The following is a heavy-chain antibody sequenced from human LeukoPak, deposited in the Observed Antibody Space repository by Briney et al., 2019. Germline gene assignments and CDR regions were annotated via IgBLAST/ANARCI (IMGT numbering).Heavy chain of an antibody. CDR3: ARDVHDYGGNSGFDY. Sequence: ASVKVPCKASGYFFRDYYMHWVRQAPGQGLEWMGWINPSSGDANYAQKFQGRVTMTSDTSISTAYLELNQLRADDTAIYFCARDVHDYGGNSGFDYWGQGSLVIVSS. J-gene: IGHJ4*01. D-gene: IGHD4-23*01. CDR2: INPSSGDA. V-gene: IGHV1-2*02. CDR1: GYFFRDYY.